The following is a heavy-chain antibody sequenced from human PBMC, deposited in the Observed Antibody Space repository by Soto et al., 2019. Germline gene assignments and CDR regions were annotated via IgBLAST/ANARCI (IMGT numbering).Heavy chain of an antibody. Sequence: QVQLVQSGAAVRKPGSSVKVSCKASGGSFNTNTFNWVRQAPGLGLEWLGGIIPMLGTPDNAERFQGRVTITTDESTSTAYRELSSLTSDDTAVYYCATIPSGINAFHIWGQGTMVTVSS. V-gene: IGHV1-69*01. J-gene: IGHJ3*02. CDR1: GGSFNTNT. CDR3: ATIPSGINAFHI. CDR2: IIPMLGTP. D-gene: IGHD1-26*01.